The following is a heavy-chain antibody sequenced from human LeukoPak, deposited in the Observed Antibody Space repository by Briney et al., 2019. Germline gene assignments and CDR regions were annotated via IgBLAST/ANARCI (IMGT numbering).Heavy chain of an antibody. V-gene: IGHV3-74*01. CDR2: INSDGSST. CDR1: GFTFPSYW. CDR3: ARGWDGYSYGI. Sequence: GGSLSLSCAASGFTFPSYWLHWVRPAPGKGLAWVSRINSDGSSTHYAVSVKGRFTISRDNAKNTVYLQMNSLRAEDTAVYYCARGWDGYSYGIWGQGTLVTVSS. J-gene: IGHJ4*02. D-gene: IGHD5-18*01.